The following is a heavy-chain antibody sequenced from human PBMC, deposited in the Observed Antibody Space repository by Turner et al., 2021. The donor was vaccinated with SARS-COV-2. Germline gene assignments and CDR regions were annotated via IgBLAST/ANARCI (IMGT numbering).Heavy chain of an antibody. D-gene: IGHD4-17*01. Sequence: QVHLVHYGPVLMKPGSSVKSPCKASGGTFSIYASSWVRQAPGQGLEWMGGVNPNRGIANYAQKFQGSVTITADKSTSTAYKELSSLGSEDAAVYYCARDYGDSPLGYWGQGTLVTVSS. CDR3: ARDYGDSPLGY. CDR2: VNPNRGIA. V-gene: IGHV1-69*10. J-gene: IGHJ4*02. CDR1: GGTFSIYA.